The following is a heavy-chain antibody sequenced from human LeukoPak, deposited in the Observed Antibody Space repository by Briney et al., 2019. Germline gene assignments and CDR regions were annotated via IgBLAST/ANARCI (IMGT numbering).Heavy chain of an antibody. Sequence: SGRTLRQPRATLTLTFTFSGLYRSTRGVGVGWIRQPAVKAVELLALIYWNDDKPYSPSLKSRLTITKDTSKNQVVLTMTNMDPVDTATYYCAPSGFGKYRYWGQGTLVTVSS. CDR3: APSGFGKYRY. D-gene: IGHD3-10*01. J-gene: IGHJ4*02. CDR1: GLYRSTRGVG. V-gene: IGHV2-5*01. CDR2: IYWNDDK.